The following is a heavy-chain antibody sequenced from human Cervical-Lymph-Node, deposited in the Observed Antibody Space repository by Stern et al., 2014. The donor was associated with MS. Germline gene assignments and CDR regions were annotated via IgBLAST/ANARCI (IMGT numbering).Heavy chain of an antibody. D-gene: IGHD2-8*02. J-gene: IGHJ4*02. V-gene: IGHV4-39*01. CDR3: AKHACTGAACPFDL. CDR2: VISGGAT. CDR1: GDSISSYTHY. Sequence: QVQLQESGPGLVKPSETLSLTCAVSGDSISSYTHYWAWIRQPPGKGLEWVGSVISGGATYYTPSLKRPVPLSVEPSKNHFSLGLNSVTAADTAVYYCAKHACTGAACPFDLWGQGTLVTVSS.